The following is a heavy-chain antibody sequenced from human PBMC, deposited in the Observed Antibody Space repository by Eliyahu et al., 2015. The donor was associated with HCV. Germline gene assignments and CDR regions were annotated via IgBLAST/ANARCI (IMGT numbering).Heavy chain of an antibody. Sequence: EVQLVESGGGLVKPGGFLRLSCAASGFTFXYAWXXWIRQAPGKGLGWVGRIKSKTDGGATDYAAPVKGRFTVSRDDSKNTVYLQMNSLKIEDTALYYCTTDPPDFSDSTVPNPPFWGQGTLVTVSS. CDR2: IKSKTDGGAT. D-gene: IGHD3-22*01. CDR3: TTDPPDFSDSTVPNPPF. V-gene: IGHV3-15*07. J-gene: IGHJ4*02. CDR1: GFTFXYAW.